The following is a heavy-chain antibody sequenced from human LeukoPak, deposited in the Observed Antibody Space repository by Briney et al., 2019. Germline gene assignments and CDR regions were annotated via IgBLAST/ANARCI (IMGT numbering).Heavy chain of an antibody. D-gene: IGHD6-25*01. J-gene: IGHJ4*02. CDR1: EFTFSSYA. CDR2: ISFDGNNE. CDR3: ANIIRKYTSGYYYFDY. V-gene: IGHV3-30-3*01. Sequence: GGSLRLSCAASEFTFSSYAMHWVRQAPGKGLEWVAAISFDGNNEYYADSVKGRFTISRDNSKNTLYLQMNSLRAEDTAVYYCANIIRKYTSGYYYFDYWGQGTLVTVSS.